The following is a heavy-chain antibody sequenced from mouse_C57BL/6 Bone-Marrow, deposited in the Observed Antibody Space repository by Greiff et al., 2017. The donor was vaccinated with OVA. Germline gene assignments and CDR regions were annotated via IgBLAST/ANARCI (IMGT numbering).Heavy chain of an antibody. Sequence: QVQLQQPGAELVKPGASVKMSCKASGYTFTSYWITWVKQRPGQGLEWIGDIYPGSGSTNYNEKFKSKATLTVDTSSSTAYMQLSSLTSEDSAVYYCARYGYNDYDGFAYWGQGTLVTVSA. CDR2: IYPGSGST. V-gene: IGHV1-55*01. D-gene: IGHD2-4*01. CDR1: GYTFTSYW. J-gene: IGHJ3*01. CDR3: ARYGYNDYDGFAY.